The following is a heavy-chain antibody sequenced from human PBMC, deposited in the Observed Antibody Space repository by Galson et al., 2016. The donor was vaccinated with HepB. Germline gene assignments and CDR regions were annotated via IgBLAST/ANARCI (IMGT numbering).Heavy chain of an antibody. CDR2: IYYSGGT. D-gene: IGHD6-19*01. CDR3: ARLPWSGWSPSWFDP. J-gene: IGHJ5*02. V-gene: IGHV4-39*01. Sequence: SETLSLTCTVSGASINNSNYYWGWIRQPPGKGLEWIANIYYSGGTYYNPSIKRRVTISADTSKKPFSLKLTSVTAADPSMYYCARLPWSGWSPSWFDPWGQGTQVTVSS. CDR1: GASINNSNYY.